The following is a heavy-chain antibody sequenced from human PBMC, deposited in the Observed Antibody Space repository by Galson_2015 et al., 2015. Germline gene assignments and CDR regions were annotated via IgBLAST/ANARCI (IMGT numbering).Heavy chain of an antibody. CDR2: IIPIFGTA. J-gene: IGHJ4*02. CDR3: AREGRYCSGGSCYESPFDY. D-gene: IGHD2-15*01. V-gene: IGHV1-69*13. Sequence: VKVSCKASGGTFSSYAISWVRQAPGQGLEWMGGIIPIFGTANYAQKFQGRVTITADESTSTAYMELSSLRSEDTAVYYCAREGRYCSGGSCYESPFDYWGQGTLVTVSS. CDR1: GGTFSSYA.